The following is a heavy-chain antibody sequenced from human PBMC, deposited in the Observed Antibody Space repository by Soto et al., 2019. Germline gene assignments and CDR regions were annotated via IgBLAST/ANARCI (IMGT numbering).Heavy chain of an antibody. CDR1: GNTFTSYD. V-gene: IGHV1-8*01. CDR3: ARGRASGSYYLLDY. D-gene: IGHD3-10*01. Sequence: ASVKVSCKASGNTFTSYDINWVRQATGHGLEWMGWINPNSGNIGYAQKFQGRVTMTRDTAIRTAYMEVSRLRSDDTAVYYCARGRASGSYYLLDYWGQGXLVTVYS. CDR2: INPNSGNI. J-gene: IGHJ4*02.